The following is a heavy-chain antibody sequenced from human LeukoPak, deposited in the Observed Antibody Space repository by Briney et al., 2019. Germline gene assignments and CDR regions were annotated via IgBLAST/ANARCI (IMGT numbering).Heavy chain of an antibody. J-gene: IGHJ4*02. D-gene: IGHD3-22*01. V-gene: IGHV1-69*05. CDR1: GGTFSSYA. CDR3: ARVTYYYDSSGYGPSYYFDY. Sequence: GSSVKVSCKASGGTFSSYAISWVRQAPGQGLEWMGGIIPIFGTANYAQKFQGRVTITTDESTSTAYMELRSLRSDDTAVYYRARVTYYYDSSGYGPSYYFDYWGQGTLVTVSS. CDR2: IIPIFGTA.